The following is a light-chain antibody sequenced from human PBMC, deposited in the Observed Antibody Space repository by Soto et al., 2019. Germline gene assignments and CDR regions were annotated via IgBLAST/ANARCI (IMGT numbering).Light chain of an antibody. CDR3: QQYSHWPLT. J-gene: IGKJ4*01. CDR2: GAS. V-gene: IGKV3-15*01. Sequence: EVVMTQSPAALSVSPGERATLSCRASQSVSSNLAWYQQKPGQAPRLLIYGASTRATGIPARFSDRGFGTEFTLTISSLQSEDLGVYYCQQYSHWPLTFGGGTKVEIK. CDR1: QSVSSN.